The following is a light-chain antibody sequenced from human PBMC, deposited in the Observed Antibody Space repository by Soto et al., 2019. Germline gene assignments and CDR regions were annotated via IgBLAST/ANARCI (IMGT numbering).Light chain of an antibody. V-gene: IGKV3-20*01. CDR3: QQYGSSSWT. CDR2: GAS. Sequence: EFVLTQSPGTLSLSPVERATLSFRASQTVRNNYLAWYQQKPGQAPRLLIYGASTRATGIPDRFSGSGSGTEFTLTISRLEPEDFAVYYCQQYGSSSWTCGQGTKGDIK. CDR1: QTVRNNY. J-gene: IGKJ1*01.